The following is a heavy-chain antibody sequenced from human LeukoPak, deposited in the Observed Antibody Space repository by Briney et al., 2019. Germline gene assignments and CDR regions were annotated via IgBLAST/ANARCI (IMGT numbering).Heavy chain of an antibody. V-gene: IGHV1-8*01. CDR2: MNPNSGNT. CDR1: GYTFTSYD. J-gene: IGHJ5*02. Sequence: ASVKVSCKASGYTFTSYDINWVRQATGQGLGWMGWMNPNSGNTDYAQKFQGRVTITADESTSTAYMELSSLRSEDTAVYYCARDSLTYCSSTSCPNWFDPWGQGTLVTVSS. CDR3: ARDSLTYCSSTSCPNWFDP. D-gene: IGHD2-2*01.